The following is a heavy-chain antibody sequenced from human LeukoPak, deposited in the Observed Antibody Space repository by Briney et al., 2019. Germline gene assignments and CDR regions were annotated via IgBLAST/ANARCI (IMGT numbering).Heavy chain of an antibody. CDR3: ARDWIW. J-gene: IGHJ4*02. Sequence: GGSLRLSCAASGFTISTYSMNWVRQTPGKGLEWISHITNSGSTRYYADSVKGRFTVSRDNDQHSLYLQMNSLRADDTAVYYCARDWIWWGQGTLVTVSS. V-gene: IGHV3-48*04. D-gene: IGHD2-2*03. CDR2: ITNSGSTR. CDR1: GFTISTYS.